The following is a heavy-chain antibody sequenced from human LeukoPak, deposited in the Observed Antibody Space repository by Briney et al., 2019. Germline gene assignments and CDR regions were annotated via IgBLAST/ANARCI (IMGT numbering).Heavy chain of an antibody. CDR3: AKVRRPATIFGVVTRHYYFDY. CDR1: GFTFSSYA. J-gene: IGHJ4*02. V-gene: IGHV3-23*01. D-gene: IGHD3-3*01. Sequence: PGGSLRLSCAASGFTFSSYAMTWVRQAPGKGLEWVSAVSNSGTRTFYADSVKGRFTISRDNSKNTLYLQMNSLRAEDTAVYYCAKVRRPATIFGVVTRHYYFDYWGQGTLVTVSS. CDR2: VSNSGTRT.